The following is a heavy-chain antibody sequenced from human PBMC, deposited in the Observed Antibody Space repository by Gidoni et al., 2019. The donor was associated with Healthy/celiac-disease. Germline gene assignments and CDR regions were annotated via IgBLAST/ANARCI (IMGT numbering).Heavy chain of an antibody. CDR1: GGSFSGYY. J-gene: IGHJ5*02. CDR2: INHSGRT. CDR3: ARGRRGQQLVA. V-gene: IGHV4-34*01. Sequence: QVQLQQWGAGLLKPSEPLSLTCAFYGGSFSGYYWSWIRQPQGKGLEWIGEINHSGRTNYNPSLKSRVTISVDTSKNQFSLKLSSVTAADTAVYYCARGRRGQQLVAWGQGTLVTVSS. D-gene: IGHD6-13*01.